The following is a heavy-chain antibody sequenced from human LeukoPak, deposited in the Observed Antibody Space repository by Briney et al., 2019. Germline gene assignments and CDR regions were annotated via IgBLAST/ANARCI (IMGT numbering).Heavy chain of an antibody. V-gene: IGHV4-34*01. CDR3: ARFLGDSSGYYFDY. Sequence: SETLSLTCAVYGGSFSEYYWSWIRQAPGKGLEWVGEINHSGDTNYNPSLKSRVTISVDTSKNQFSLKLSSVTAADTAVYYCARFLGDSSGYYFDYWGQGTLVTVSS. J-gene: IGHJ4*02. D-gene: IGHD3-22*01. CDR1: GGSFSEYY. CDR2: INHSGDT.